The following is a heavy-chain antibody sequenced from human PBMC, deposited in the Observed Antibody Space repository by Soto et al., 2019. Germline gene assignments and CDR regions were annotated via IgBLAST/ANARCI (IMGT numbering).Heavy chain of an antibody. CDR1: GYTFTSYG. D-gene: IGHD3-22*01. CDR2: ISAYNGNT. CDR3: ARDLVNYYDSSGYYYSGDAFDI. Sequence: QVQLVQSGAEVKKPGASVKVSCKASGYTFTSYGISWVRQAPGQGLEWMGWISAYNGNTNYAQKLEGRVTMTTDTSTSTAYMELSSLRSVETAVYYCARDLVNYYDSSGYYYSGDAFDIWGQGTMVTVSS. V-gene: IGHV1-18*01. J-gene: IGHJ3*02.